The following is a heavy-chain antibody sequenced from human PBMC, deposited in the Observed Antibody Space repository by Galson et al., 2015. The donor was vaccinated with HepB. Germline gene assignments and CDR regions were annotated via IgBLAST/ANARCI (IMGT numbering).Heavy chain of an antibody. J-gene: IGHJ4*02. CDR3: ASLPYYYDSSGYQPDYRFDY. Sequence: SETLSLTCTVSGGSISSSSYYWGWIRQPPGKGLEWIGSIYYSGSTYYNPSLKSRVTISVDTSKNQFSLKLSSVTAADTAVYYCASLPYYYDSSGYQPDYRFDYWGQGTLVTVSS. V-gene: IGHV4-39*01. CDR1: GGSISSSSYY. CDR2: IYYSGST. D-gene: IGHD3-22*01.